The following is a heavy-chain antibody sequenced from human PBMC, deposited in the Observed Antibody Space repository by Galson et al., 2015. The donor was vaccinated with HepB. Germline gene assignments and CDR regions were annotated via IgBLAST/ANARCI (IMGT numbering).Heavy chain of an antibody. CDR1: GFIFSGCA. J-gene: IGHJ2*01. CDR3: ARHTSGFPCRYFDL. Sequence: SLRLSCAASGFIFSGCAVHWIRQASGKGLEWVCRIKSKANTYATVYAASVTGRLTISRDDSRNTAYLQMNSLETEDTAVDFCARHTSGFPCRYFDLWGRASLVTASS. V-gene: IGHV3-73*01. D-gene: IGHD1-26*01. CDR2: IKSKANTYAT.